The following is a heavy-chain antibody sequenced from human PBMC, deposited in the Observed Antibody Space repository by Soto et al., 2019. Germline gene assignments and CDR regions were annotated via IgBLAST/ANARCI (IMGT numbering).Heavy chain of an antibody. J-gene: IGHJ6*02. CDR2: INPNSGGT. CDR3: ARGGDGYNSHYYYGMDV. D-gene: IGHD1-1*01. Sequence: ASVKVSCKASGYTFTGYYMHWVRQAPGQGLGWMGWINPNSGGTNYAQKFQGWVTMTRDTSISTAYMELSRLRSDDTAVYYCARGGDGYNSHYYYGMDVWGQGTTVTVSS. CDR1: GYTFTGYY. V-gene: IGHV1-2*04.